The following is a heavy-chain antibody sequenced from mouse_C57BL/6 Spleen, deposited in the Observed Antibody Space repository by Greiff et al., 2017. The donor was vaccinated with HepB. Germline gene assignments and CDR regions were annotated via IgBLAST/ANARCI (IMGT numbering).Heavy chain of an antibody. CDR1: GFTFSSYA. Sequence: DVMLVESGGGLVKPGGSLKLSCAASGFTFSSYAMSWVRQTPEKRLEWVATISDGGSYTYYPDNVKGRFTISRDNAKNNLYLQMSHLKSEDTAMYYCARDHYYGSSYWYFDVWGTGTTVTVSS. CDR2: ISDGGSYT. V-gene: IGHV5-4*01. D-gene: IGHD1-1*01. J-gene: IGHJ1*03. CDR3: ARDHYYGSSYWYFDV.